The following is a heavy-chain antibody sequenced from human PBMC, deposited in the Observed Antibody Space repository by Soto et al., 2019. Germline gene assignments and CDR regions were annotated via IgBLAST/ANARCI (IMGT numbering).Heavy chain of an antibody. CDR1: GGSISTVGHY. CDR3: ARATGTLRSRNCDY. Sequence: SETLSLTCSVSGGSISTVGHYWTWIRQPPGKGLEWIGSIYHTGSTYYSKSLRSRLTMSVDTSKSQFSLRLGSVTAADTAVYYCARATGTLRSRNCDYWGQGSLVTVSS. D-gene: IGHD1-1*01. V-gene: IGHV4-31*03. CDR2: IYHTGST. J-gene: IGHJ4*02.